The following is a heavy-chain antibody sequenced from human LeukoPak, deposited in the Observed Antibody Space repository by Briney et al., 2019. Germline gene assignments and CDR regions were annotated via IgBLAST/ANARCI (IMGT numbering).Heavy chain of an antibody. J-gene: IGHJ3*01. D-gene: IGHD2-8*01. CDR3: AKSSTKNWASSVFDF. CDR1: GFPFSSYA. V-gene: IGHV3-23*01. Sequence: GGSLRLSCAASGFPFSSYAMTWVRQAPGKGLSWVSSITGSGASTYYAASVKGRFSISKDKSTNTLYLQMNSLRVEDTGVYYCAKSSTKNWASSVFDFWGQGTMVAVSS. CDR2: ITGSGAST.